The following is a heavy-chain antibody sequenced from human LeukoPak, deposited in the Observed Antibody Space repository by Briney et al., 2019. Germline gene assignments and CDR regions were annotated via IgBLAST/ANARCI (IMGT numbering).Heavy chain of an antibody. V-gene: IGHV3-30*03. CDR1: GFTFSSYG. D-gene: IGHD3-22*01. Sequence: GRSLRLSCAASGFTFSSYGMHWVRQAPGKGLEWVAVISYDGSNKYYADSVKGRFTISRDNSKNTLYLQMNSLRAEDTAVYYCVRDRGYSTFDFWGQGTQVTVSS. J-gene: IGHJ5*01. CDR2: ISYDGSNK. CDR3: VRDRGYSTFDF.